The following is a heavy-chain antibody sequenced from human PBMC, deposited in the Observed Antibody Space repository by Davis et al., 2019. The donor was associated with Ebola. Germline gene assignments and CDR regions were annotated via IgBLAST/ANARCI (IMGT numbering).Heavy chain of an antibody. J-gene: IGHJ4*02. V-gene: IGHV3-74*01. D-gene: IGHD1-26*01. CDR1: GFSFSTYW. CDR2: IKSDGSTI. CDR3: VRDDVGALGF. Sequence: GESLKISCAASGFSFSTYWMHWVRQAPAKGLVWVSRIKSDGSTISYADSVKGRFTISRDNAKNTLFLQMNSLGAEDSAVYYCVRDDVGALGFWGQGTLVTVSS.